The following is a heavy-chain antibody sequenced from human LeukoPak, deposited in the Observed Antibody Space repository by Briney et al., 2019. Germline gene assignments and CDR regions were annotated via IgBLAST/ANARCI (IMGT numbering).Heavy chain of an antibody. J-gene: IGHJ4*02. D-gene: IGHD3-22*01. CDR2: IYYSGNT. CDR3: ARDGSNYSDSSGFDS. Sequence: KPSETLSLTCTVSGGSISSYYWSWIRQPPGKGLEWIGYIYYSGNTNYNPSLKSRVTISVDTSKNQVPLKLSSVTAADTAVYYCARDGSNYSDSSGFDSWGQGTLVTVSS. CDR1: GGSISSYY. V-gene: IGHV4-59*01.